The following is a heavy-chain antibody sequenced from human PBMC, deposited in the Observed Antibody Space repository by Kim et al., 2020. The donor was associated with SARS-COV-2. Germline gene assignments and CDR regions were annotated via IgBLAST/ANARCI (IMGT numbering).Heavy chain of an antibody. Sequence: GTTEYAASVKGRFTISRDDSKSIAYLQMNSLKTEDTAVYYCTRGGRAPDYWGQGTLVTVSS. CDR2: GTT. D-gene: IGHD1-26*01. J-gene: IGHJ4*02. V-gene: IGHV3-49*02. CDR3: TRGGRAPDY.